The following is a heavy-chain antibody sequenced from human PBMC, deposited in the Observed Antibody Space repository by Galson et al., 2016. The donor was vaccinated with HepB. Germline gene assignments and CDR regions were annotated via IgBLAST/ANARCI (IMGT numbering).Heavy chain of an antibody. CDR2: VSDSGSRT. CDR3: AKNFRTAPGRGSDYFDY. D-gene: IGHD6-13*01. J-gene: IGHJ4*02. CDR1: GFTFSSYA. V-gene: IGHV3-23*01. Sequence: SLRLSCAASGFTFSSYAMSWVRQAPGKGLERVSTVSDSGSRTFCADSVKGRCTISRDNSKNTLYLQMNSQRAEDTAVYYCAKNFRTAPGRGSDYFDYWGQGTLVTVSS.